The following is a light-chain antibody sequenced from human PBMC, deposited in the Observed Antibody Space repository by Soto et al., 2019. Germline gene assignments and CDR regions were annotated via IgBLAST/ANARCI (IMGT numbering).Light chain of an antibody. CDR2: GSS. V-gene: IGKV3-20*01. CDR1: QSLNSFY. J-gene: IGKJ1*01. Sequence: IVLTQSPGTLSLSPGGRATLSVRASQSLNSFYLAWYQQKPGQAPRLLIYGSSNRATGIPDRFSGSGSGTDFTLTISRLDPEDFAVYYCQQYDISPRTFGQGTKVDIK. CDR3: QQYDISPRT.